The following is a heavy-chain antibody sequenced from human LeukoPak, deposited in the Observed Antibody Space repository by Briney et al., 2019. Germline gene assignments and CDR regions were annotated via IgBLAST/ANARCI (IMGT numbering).Heavy chain of an antibody. D-gene: IGHD3-3*01. J-gene: IGHJ6*02. CDR3: ARGLSITIFGANYYYGMDV. Sequence: PSETLSLTCTVSGGSISSYYWSWIRQPPGKGLEWIGYIYHSGSTYYNPSLKSRVTISVDRSKNQFSLKLSSVTAADTAVYYCARGLSITIFGANYYYGMDVWGQGTTVTVSS. V-gene: IGHV4-59*12. CDR1: GGSISSYY. CDR2: IYHSGST.